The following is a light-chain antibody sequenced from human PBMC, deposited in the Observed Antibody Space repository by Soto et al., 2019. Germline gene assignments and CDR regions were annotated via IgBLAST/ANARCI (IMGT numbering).Light chain of an antibody. J-gene: IGKJ1*01. CDR1: QSVSSSY. Sequence: EIVMTQSPGTLSVSPGERATLSCRASQSVSSSYLAWYQKTPGQAPRPLIYGASIRAIGLPEMFSGSGSETDFTLIISRLEPEYFAVYYCQQYGSSPWTFGQGTKVEIK. CDR2: GAS. V-gene: IGKV3-20*01. CDR3: QQYGSSPWT.